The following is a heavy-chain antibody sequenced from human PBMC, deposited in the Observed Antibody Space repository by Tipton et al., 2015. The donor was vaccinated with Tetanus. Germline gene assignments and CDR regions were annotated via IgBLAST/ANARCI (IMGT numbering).Heavy chain of an antibody. Sequence: SLRLSCAASGFTFSSYWMSWVRQAPGKGLEWVANIKQDGSEKYYVDSVKGRFTISRDNTKNSLYLQMNSLRAEDTAVYYCARGSVITFGGVIAQNPFDYWGQGTLVTVSS. D-gene: IGHD3-16*02. V-gene: IGHV3-7*01. CDR2: IKQDGSEK. J-gene: IGHJ4*02. CDR1: GFTFSSYW. CDR3: ARGSVITFGGVIAQNPFDY.